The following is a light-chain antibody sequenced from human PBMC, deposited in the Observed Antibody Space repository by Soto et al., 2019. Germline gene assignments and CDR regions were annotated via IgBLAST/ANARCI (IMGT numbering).Light chain of an antibody. CDR1: SSDVGGYNY. Sequence: QSALTQPPSASGSPGQSVAISCTGTSSDVGGYNYVSWYQQHPGKAPKLMIYEVNKRPSGVPDRFSGSKSGNTASLTVSGLQAEDEADYYCSSHAGSSNAFGTGTKVNVL. CDR3: SSHAGSSNA. J-gene: IGLJ1*01. CDR2: EVN. V-gene: IGLV2-8*01.